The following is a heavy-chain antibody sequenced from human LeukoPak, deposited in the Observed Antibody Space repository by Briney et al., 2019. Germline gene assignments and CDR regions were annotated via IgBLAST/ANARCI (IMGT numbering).Heavy chain of an antibody. Sequence: PGGSLRLSCAASGFTFSSHWMHWVRQAPGKGLVWVSRINSDGSITPYADSVKGRFTISRDNAKDTLYLQMNSLRAEDAAVYYCASPMWDTAIHDYWGQGTLVTVSS. CDR2: INSDGSIT. V-gene: IGHV3-74*01. D-gene: IGHD5-18*01. CDR1: GFTFSSHW. J-gene: IGHJ4*02. CDR3: ASPMWDTAIHDY.